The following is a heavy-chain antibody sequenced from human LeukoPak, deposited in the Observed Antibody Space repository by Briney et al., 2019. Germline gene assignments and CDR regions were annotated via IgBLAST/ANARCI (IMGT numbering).Heavy chain of an antibody. Sequence: SETLSLTCTVSGGSLSSIYYYLGWIRQPAGKGLEWIGRMYSSGTTNYNPSLKSRVTISVDTSKNQFSLKLSSVTASDTAVYYCATSPVTTWWFDPWGQGTLVTVSS. J-gene: IGHJ5*02. CDR1: GGSLSSIYYY. CDR3: ATSPVTTWWFDP. CDR2: MYSSGTT. D-gene: IGHD4-17*01. V-gene: IGHV4-61*02.